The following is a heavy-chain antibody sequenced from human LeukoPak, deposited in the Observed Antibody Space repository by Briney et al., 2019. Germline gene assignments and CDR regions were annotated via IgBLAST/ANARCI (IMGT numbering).Heavy chain of an antibody. CDR1: GGTFSSYA. D-gene: IGHD1-7*01. Sequence: SVKVSCKASGGTFSSYAISWVRQAPGQGLEWMGGIIPIFGTANYAQKFQGRVTITTDESTSTAYMELSSLRSEDTAVYYCATGGYNRNYGYSAEYFQHWGQGTLVTVSS. J-gene: IGHJ1*01. CDR2: IIPIFGTA. V-gene: IGHV1-69*05. CDR3: ATGGYNRNYGYSAEYFQH.